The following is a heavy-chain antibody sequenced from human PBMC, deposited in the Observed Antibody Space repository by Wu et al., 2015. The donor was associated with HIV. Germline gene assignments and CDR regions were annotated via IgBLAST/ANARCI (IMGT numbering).Heavy chain of an antibody. CDR1: GYTFTGYY. Sequence: QVQLMQSGAEVKKPGASVKVSCKASGYTFTGYYMHWVRQAPGQGLEWMGWINPNSGGTNYAQKFQGRVTMTRDTSISTAYMELSRLRSDDTAVYYCARDPYGSGYYYYGMDVWGQGTTVTVSS. CDR2: INPNSGGT. V-gene: IGHV1-2*02. CDR3: ARDPYGSGYYYYGMDV. D-gene: IGHD3-10*01. J-gene: IGHJ6*02.